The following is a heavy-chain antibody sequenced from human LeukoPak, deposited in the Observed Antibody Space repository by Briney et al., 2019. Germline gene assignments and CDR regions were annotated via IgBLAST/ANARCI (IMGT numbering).Heavy chain of an antibody. CDR1: GGSFSGYY. CDR2: INHSGST. Sequence: PSETLSLTCAVYGGSFSGYYWSWIRQPPGKGLEWIGEINHSGSTNYNPSLKSRVTISVDTSKNQFSLKLSSVTAADTAVYYCARLRSEEGRYDSSGYYPIFIDYWGQGTLVTVSS. CDR3: ARLRSEEGRYDSSGYYPIFIDY. V-gene: IGHV4-34*01. D-gene: IGHD3-22*01. J-gene: IGHJ4*02.